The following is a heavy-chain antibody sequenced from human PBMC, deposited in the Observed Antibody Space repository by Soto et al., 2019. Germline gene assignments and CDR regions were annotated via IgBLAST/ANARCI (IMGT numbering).Heavy chain of an antibody. CDR1: GGTFSSYA. CDR2: IIPIFGTA. Sequence: QVQLVQSGAEVKKPGSSVKVSCKASGGTFSSYAISWVRQAPGQGLEWMGGIIPIFGTANYAQKFQGRVTITADKSTSTVYMELSSLRSEDTAVYYCASSPLGVGANHYYGMDVWGQGTTVTVSS. CDR3: ASSPLGVGANHYYGMDV. J-gene: IGHJ6*02. V-gene: IGHV1-69*06. D-gene: IGHD1-26*01.